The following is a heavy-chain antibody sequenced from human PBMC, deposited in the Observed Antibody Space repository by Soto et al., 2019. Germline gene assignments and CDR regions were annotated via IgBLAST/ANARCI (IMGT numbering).Heavy chain of an antibody. CDR2: VKSKTDGETA. CDR3: AAERAYFHDSNGYLSIDF. CDR1: GFSFGDAW. Sequence: EVQLVESGGGLVKPGGSLRLSCAASGFSFGDAWLNWVRQAPGKGLEWVGRVKSKTDGETADYATFVKGRFIISRDDSKNALYLQMNCLKTEDTAVYYCAAERAYFHDSNGYLSIDFWGQGTLVTVSS. D-gene: IGHD3-22*01. V-gene: IGHV3-15*07. J-gene: IGHJ4*02.